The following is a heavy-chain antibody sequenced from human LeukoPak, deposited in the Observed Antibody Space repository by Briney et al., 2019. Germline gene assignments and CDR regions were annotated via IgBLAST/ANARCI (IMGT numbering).Heavy chain of an antibody. CDR3: AKDPRPESWSYCLY. V-gene: IGHV3-30*02. D-gene: IGHD1-26*01. CDR2: IRYDGSNK. J-gene: IGHJ4*02. Sequence: PGGSLRLSCAASGFTFSSYGMHWVRQAPGKGLEWVAFIRYDGSNKYYADSVKGRFTISRDNSKNTLYLQMNSLKAEDTAVYYCAKDPRPESWSYCLYWGQGTLVTVSS. CDR1: GFTFSSYG.